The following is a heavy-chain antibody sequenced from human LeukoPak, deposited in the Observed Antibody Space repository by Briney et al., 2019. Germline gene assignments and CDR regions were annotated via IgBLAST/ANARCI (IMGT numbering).Heavy chain of an antibody. CDR2: IIPILGIA. Sequence: GASVKVSCKASGGTFSSYAISWVRQAPGQGLERMGRIIPILGIANYAQKFQGRVTITADKSTSTAYMELSSLRSEDTAVYYCARDTQPIYCSGGSCYSNYWGQGTLVTVSS. CDR3: ARDTQPIYCSGGSCYSNY. CDR1: GGTFSSYA. V-gene: IGHV1-69*04. D-gene: IGHD2-15*01. J-gene: IGHJ4*02.